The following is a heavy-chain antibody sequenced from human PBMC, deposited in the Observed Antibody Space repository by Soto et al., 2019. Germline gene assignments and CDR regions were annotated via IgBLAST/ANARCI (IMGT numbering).Heavy chain of an antibody. CDR2: INRSSDTT. J-gene: IGHJ6*04. V-gene: IGHV3-23*01. D-gene: IGHD6-6*01. CDR3: AKRPKAGRPVDV. CDR1: GFTFSSYS. Sequence: PGGSLRLSCAASGFTFSSYSMNWVRQAPGKGLGWVSAINRSSDTTYYADSVKGRLTISRDNSKNTLYLQMDSLRAEDTAIYYCAKRPKAGRPVDVWGKGTTLTVSS.